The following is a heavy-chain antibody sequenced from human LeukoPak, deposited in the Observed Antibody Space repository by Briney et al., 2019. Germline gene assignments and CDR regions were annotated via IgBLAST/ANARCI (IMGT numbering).Heavy chain of an antibody. V-gene: IGHV3-48*03. D-gene: IGHD6-19*01. Sequence: PGGSLRLSCAASGFTFSSYEMNWVRQAPGKGLEWVSYISSSGSTIYYADSVKGRFTISRDNSKNTLYLQMNSLRAEDTAVYYCAKYNPVAGLDYWGQGTLVTVSS. CDR1: GFTFSSYE. CDR3: AKYNPVAGLDY. CDR2: ISSSGSTI. J-gene: IGHJ4*02.